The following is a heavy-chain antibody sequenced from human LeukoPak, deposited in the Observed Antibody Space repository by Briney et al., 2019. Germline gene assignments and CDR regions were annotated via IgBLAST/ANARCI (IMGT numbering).Heavy chain of an antibody. V-gene: IGHV1-18*01. CDR3: ARLFGGGAVDALNY. CDR2: ISAYNGNT. D-gene: IGHD3-10*01. CDR1: GYTFTSYG. Sequence: GASVKVSCKASGYTFTSYGISWVRQAPGQGLEWMGWISAYNGNTNYAQKLQGRVTMTTDTSTSTAYMELRSLKSDDTAVYYCARLFGGGAVDALNYWGQGTLVTVSS. J-gene: IGHJ4*02.